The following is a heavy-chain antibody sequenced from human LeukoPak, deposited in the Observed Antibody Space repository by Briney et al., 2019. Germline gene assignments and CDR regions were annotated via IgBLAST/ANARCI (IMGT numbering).Heavy chain of an antibody. V-gene: IGHV3-30*04. J-gene: IGHJ4*02. CDR1: GFTFSSYA. CDR3: ARANVITAANPDS. D-gene: IGHD2-2*01. CDR2: ISYDGSNK. Sequence: GGSLRLSCAASGFTFSSYAMHWVRQAPGKGLEWVAVISYDGSNKYYADSMKGRFTISRDNSKNTLYLQMNSLRAEDTAVYYCARANVITAANPDSWGQGTLVTVSS.